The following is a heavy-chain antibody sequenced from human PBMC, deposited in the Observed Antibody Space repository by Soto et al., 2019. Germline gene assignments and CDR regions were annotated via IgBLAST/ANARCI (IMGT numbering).Heavy chain of an antibody. CDR1: GGTFNSYT. CDR2: IIPILSVA. D-gene: IGHD2-15*01. V-gene: IGHV1-69*02. CDR3: AVGYCSGGNCYSELYNWFDP. J-gene: IGHJ5*02. Sequence: QVQLVQSGAEVKQPGSSVKVSCKASGGTFNSYTISWVRQAPGQGLEWMGRIIPILSVAKYAQNFQGRVTITADKSTRPAYMELSSLRSEDTAVYYCAVGYCSGGNCYSELYNWFDPWGQGTLVTVSS.